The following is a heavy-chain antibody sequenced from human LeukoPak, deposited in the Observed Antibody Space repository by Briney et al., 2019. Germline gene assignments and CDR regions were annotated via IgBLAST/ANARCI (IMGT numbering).Heavy chain of an antibody. Sequence: SETLSLTCTVSGGSISSYYWSWIRKPPGKGLEWIGYIYYSGSTNYNPSLKSRVTISVDTSKNQFSLKLSSVTAADTAVYYCARDRYYDSSGYPNYWYFDLWGRGTLVTVSS. V-gene: IGHV4-59*01. J-gene: IGHJ2*01. CDR2: IYYSGST. CDR3: ARDRYYDSSGYPNYWYFDL. D-gene: IGHD3-22*01. CDR1: GGSISSYY.